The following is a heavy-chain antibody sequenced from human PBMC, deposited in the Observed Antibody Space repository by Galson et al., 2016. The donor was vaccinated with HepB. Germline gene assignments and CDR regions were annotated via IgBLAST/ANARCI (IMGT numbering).Heavy chain of an antibody. CDR3: ARDGGFGTLDY. CDR1: GDSVSSNSVG. V-gene: IGHV6-1*01. D-gene: IGHD1-1*01. Sequence: CAISGDSVSSNSVGWNWIRQSPSRGLEWLGRTCYRSKWLYDYAVSVQGRITINSDTSKNQFSLQLNSVTSEDTALYYCARDGGFGTLDYWGQGTLVSVSS. CDR2: TCYRSKWLY. J-gene: IGHJ4*02.